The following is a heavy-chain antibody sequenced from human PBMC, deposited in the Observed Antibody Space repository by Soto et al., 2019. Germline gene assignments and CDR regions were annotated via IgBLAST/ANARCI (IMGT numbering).Heavy chain of an antibody. Sequence: QVRLMQSGAEVKKPGSSVKVSCKPSGGAFSNYAISWVRQAPGQGLEWMGGIVPVFGTTKYTQKFQGRVTMTADLSTNIASMELPSLTSDDTAFYYCARPLSIAGRPGVHFYYSGMDDCGQGTKVTGSS. V-gene: IGHV1-69*01. J-gene: IGHJ6*02. CDR3: ARPLSIAGRPGVHFYYSGMDD. CDR2: IVPVFGTT. CDR1: GGAFSNYA. D-gene: IGHD6-6*01.